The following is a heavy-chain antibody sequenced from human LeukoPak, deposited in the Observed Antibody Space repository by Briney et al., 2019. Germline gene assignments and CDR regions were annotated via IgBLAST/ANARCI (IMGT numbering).Heavy chain of an antibody. J-gene: IGHJ4*02. V-gene: IGHV1-2*02. CDR1: GYTFTGYY. CDR2: INPNSGGT. CDR3: AREMISGYYIGREPYFDY. Sequence: ASVKVSCKASGYTFTGYYMHWVRQAPGQGLEWMGRINPNSGGTNYAQKFQGRVTMTRDTSISTAYMELSRLRSDDTAVYYCAREMISGYYIGREPYFDYWGQGTLVTVSS. D-gene: IGHD3-22*01.